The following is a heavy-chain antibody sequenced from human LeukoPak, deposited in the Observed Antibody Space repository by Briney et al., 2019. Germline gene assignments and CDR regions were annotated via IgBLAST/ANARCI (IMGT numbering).Heavy chain of an antibody. V-gene: IGHV1-2*02. J-gene: IGHJ5*02. CDR2: INPNSGGT. CDR1: GYTFTGYY. CDR3: ARDRTCSGGSCYLNWFDP. D-gene: IGHD2-15*01. Sequence: ASVKVSCKASGYTFTGYYMHWVRQAPGQGLAWMGWINPNSGGTNYAQKFQGRVTMTRDTSISTAYMELSRLRSDDTAVYYCARDRTCSGGSCYLNWFDPWGQGTLVTVSS.